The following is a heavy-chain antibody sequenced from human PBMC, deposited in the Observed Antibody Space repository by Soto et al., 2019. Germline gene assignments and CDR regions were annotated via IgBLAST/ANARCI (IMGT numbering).Heavy chain of an antibody. V-gene: IGHV3-48*02. Sequence: EVQLVESGGGLVQPGGSLRLSCAASGFTFSSYSMNWVRQAPGKGLEWVSYISSSSSTIYYADSVKGRFTISRDNAKNSLYLQMNSLRDEDTAVYYCARDPPGGYDSSGYYHYYYGMDVWGQGTTVTVSS. CDR1: GFTFSSYS. CDR2: ISSSSSTI. J-gene: IGHJ6*02. D-gene: IGHD3-22*01. CDR3: ARDPPGGYDSSGYYHYYYGMDV.